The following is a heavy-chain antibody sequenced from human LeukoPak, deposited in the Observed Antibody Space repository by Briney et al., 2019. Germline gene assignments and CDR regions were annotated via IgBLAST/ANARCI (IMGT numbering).Heavy chain of an antibody. CDR2: INNSGRT. D-gene: IGHD3-3*01. V-gene: IGHV4-59*08. J-gene: IGHJ4*02. CDR3: ARLDWSNYSIDY. Sequence: PSETLSLTCTVSGGSITSYYWSCSRQPPGKGQEWSGYINNSGRTNYKPALKSRVTISLDTSKNQLSLTLNSVTAADTAVYFCARLDWSNYSIDYWGQGTLVTVSS. CDR1: GGSITSYY.